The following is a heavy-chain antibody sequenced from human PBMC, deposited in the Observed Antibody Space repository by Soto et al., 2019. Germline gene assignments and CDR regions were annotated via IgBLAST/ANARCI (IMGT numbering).Heavy chain of an antibody. V-gene: IGHV4-30-2*02. Sequence: QLQLQESGSGLVKPSQTLSLTCAVSGGSISSGGYSWRWIRQPPGKGLEWIGYIYHIGSTYYNPSLKSRVTISVDRSKNQFSLKLSSVTASDSAVYYCAAGGGLPRYYWGQGTLVTVSS. CDR2: IYHIGST. CDR3: AAGGGLPRYY. D-gene: IGHD5-12*01. CDR1: GGSISSGGYS. J-gene: IGHJ4*02.